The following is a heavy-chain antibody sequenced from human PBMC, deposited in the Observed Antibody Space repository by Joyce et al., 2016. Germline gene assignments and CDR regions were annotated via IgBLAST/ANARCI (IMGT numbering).Heavy chain of an antibody. CDR3: ARKGWYYD. J-gene: IGHJ4*02. V-gene: IGHV4-39*01. CDR1: GASISTNDFN. D-gene: IGHD3-3*01. CDR2: IYYTGIR. Sequence: QLQLQESGPGLVQPSDTLSLICTVSGASISTNDFNWAWIRQPPGKGMEWIGSIYYTGIRYYNRSLKDRITIAVETSRNRSSLRLASVTAAETAVYYCARKGWYYDWGRGTLVTVSS.